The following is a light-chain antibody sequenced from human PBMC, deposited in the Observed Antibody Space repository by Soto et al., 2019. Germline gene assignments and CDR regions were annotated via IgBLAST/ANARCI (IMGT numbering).Light chain of an antibody. CDR1: SSDVGGYNY. CDR3: SSYTSTSTPYV. CDR2: DVT. V-gene: IGLV2-14*01. J-gene: IGLJ1*01. Sequence: QSALTQPASVSGSPGQSITISCTGTSSDVGGYNYVSWYQQHPVKAPKLMIYDVTNRPSVVSDRFSGSKSCNTASLTISRLQAKDEADYACSSYTSTSTPYVFGTGTKLTVL.